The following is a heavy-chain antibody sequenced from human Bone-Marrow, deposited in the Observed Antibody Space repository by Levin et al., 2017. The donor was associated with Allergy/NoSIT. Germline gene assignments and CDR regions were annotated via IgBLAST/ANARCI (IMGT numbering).Heavy chain of an antibody. CDR1: GFTFNYFA. J-gene: IGHJ3*02. CDR3: TYFFMNYGGNPGAFNI. D-gene: IGHD4-23*01. Sequence: GASVKVSCAASGFTFNYFAMSWVRQAPGKGLEWVSAISGSGGSTYYADSVRGRFTVSRDNSKNTLYLQMNSLRAEDTAVYYCTYFFMNYGGNPGAFNIWGQGTMVTVSS. CDR2: ISGSGGST. V-gene: IGHV3-23*01.